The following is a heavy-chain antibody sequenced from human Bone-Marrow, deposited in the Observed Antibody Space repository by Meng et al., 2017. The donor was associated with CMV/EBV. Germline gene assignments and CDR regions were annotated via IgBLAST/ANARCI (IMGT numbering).Heavy chain of an antibody. CDR3: ARAGPKYYGAYYYYGMDV. D-gene: IGHD3-3*01. CDR2: IYYSGST. J-gene: IGHJ6*02. V-gene: IGHV4-59*01. CDR1: GGSISGYY. Sequence: SETLSLTCTVSGGSISGYYWSWIRQPPGKGLEWIGYIYYSGSTNYNPSLKSRVTISVDTSKNQFSLKLSSVTAADTAVYYCARAGPKYYGAYYYYGMDVWGQGTTVTVSS.